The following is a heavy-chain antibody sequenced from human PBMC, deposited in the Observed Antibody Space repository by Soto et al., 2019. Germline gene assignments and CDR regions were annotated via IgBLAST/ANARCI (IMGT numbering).Heavy chain of an antibody. CDR1: GDSISSYY. CDR3: ARHTAMVLFDY. CDR2: VYYSGST. Sequence: PSETLSLTCTVSGDSISSYYWSWIRQPPGKGLEWIGYVYYSGSTNYNPSLKSRITISIDMPKNQFSLNLSSVTAADTAVYYCARHTAMVLFDYWGRGTLVTAPQ. D-gene: IGHD5-18*01. J-gene: IGHJ4*02. V-gene: IGHV4-59*08.